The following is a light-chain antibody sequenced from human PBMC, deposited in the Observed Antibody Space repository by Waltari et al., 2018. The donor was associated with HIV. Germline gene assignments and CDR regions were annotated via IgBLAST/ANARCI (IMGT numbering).Light chain of an antibody. CDR1: RSNIRSNA. J-gene: IGLJ1*01. CDR2: TNN. V-gene: IGLV1-44*01. CDR3: AAWDDSLNGYV. Sequence: QSVLTQSPSASGTPGHRVTISCSGSRSNIRSNAVDWYQHLPGTAPKLLIHTNNQRPSGIPDRFSGSKAGTSASLAISGLQSEDESDYYCAAWDDSLNGYVFGSGTKVTVL.